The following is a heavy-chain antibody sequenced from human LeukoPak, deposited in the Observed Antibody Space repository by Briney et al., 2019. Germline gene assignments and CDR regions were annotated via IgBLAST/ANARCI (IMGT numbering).Heavy chain of an antibody. J-gene: IGHJ6*02. V-gene: IGHV3-9*01. Sequence: PGRSLRLSCAASGFTFDDYAMHWVRQAPGKGLEWVSGISWNSGSIGYADSVKGRFTISRDNAKNSLYLQMNSLRAEDTALYYCAKDIMFYDDFTPSYGMDVWGQGTTVTVSS. CDR1: GFTFDDYA. D-gene: IGHD4-17*01. CDR2: ISWNSGSI. CDR3: AKDIMFYDDFTPSYGMDV.